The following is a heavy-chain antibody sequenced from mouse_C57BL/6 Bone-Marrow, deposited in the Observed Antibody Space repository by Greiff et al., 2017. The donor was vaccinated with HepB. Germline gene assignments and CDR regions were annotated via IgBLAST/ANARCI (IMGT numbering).Heavy chain of an antibody. Sequence: VQLQQSGAELVRPGTSVKMSCKASGYTFTNYWIGWAKQRPGHGLEWIGDIYPGGGYTKYNQKFKDKATLTADKSSSTAYMQLSSLTYEDSAVYYCARKAWFAYWGQGTLVTVSA. CDR2: IYPGGGYT. V-gene: IGHV1-63*01. CDR3: ARKAWFAY. J-gene: IGHJ3*01. CDR1: GYTFTNYW.